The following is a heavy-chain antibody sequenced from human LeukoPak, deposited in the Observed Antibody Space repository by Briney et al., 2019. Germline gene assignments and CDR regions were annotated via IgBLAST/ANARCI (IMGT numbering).Heavy chain of an antibody. CDR1: GFTFIDYD. Sequence: GGSLRLTCAASGFTFIDYDMHWVRQVIGKGLEWVSAIGIRGDTHYSGSVKGRFTISRENAESSLYLQMNSLRAEDTAVYYCARGGIQVSGIDEFDYWGQGTLVTVSS. V-gene: IGHV3-13*01. CDR2: IGIRGDT. J-gene: IGHJ4*02. D-gene: IGHD6-19*01. CDR3: ARGGIQVSGIDEFDY.